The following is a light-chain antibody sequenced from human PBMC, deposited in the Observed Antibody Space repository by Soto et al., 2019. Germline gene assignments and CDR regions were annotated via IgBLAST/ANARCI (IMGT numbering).Light chain of an antibody. V-gene: IGKV1-5*01. CDR2: DAS. Sequence: DIQMTQSPSTLSASVGDRVTITCRASQSISSWLAWYQQKPGKAPKLLIYDASTLESGVPSRFSGSGSGTDFTLTISSLQPDDFATYYCQQFNSLSITFGQGTRLEIK. J-gene: IGKJ5*01. CDR3: QQFNSLSIT. CDR1: QSISSW.